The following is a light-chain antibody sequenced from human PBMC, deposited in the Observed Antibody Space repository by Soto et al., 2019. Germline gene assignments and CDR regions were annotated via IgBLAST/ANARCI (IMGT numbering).Light chain of an antibody. CDR3: QSYDSSLSVV. Sequence: QSVLTQPPSVSGATGQRVTISCTGSSPNIGAGYDVHWYQQLPGTAPKLLIYGNSNRPSGVPDRFSGSKSGTSASLAITGLQAEDEADYYCQSYDSSLSVVFGGGTKLTVL. CDR1: SPNIGAGYD. V-gene: IGLV1-40*01. J-gene: IGLJ3*02. CDR2: GNS.